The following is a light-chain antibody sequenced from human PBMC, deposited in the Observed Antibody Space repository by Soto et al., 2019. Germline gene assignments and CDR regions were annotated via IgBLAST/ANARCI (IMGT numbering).Light chain of an antibody. Sequence: IQLTQSPSFLSASVGDRVTVTCRASQDISRYLAWFQQVPGKAPKLLIYTASTSQSGVPSRFIGSGSGTDFTLTISSLQPEDFATYYCQQYDSYPITFGQGTRLEMK. J-gene: IGKJ5*01. CDR1: QDISRY. V-gene: IGKV1-9*01. CDR3: QQYDSYPIT. CDR2: TAS.